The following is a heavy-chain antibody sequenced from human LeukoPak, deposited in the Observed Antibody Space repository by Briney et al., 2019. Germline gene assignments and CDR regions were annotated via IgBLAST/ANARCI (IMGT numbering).Heavy chain of an antibody. V-gene: IGHV3-23*01. CDR3: AKGQYYYDSSGYYYGY. J-gene: IGHJ4*02. D-gene: IGHD3-22*01. CDR2: ISGSGGST. Sequence: GGSLRLSCAASGFTFSDYYMSWIRQAPGKGLEWVSAISGSGGSTYYADSVKGRFTISRDNSKNTLYLQMNSLRAEDTAVYYCAKGQYYYDSSGYYYGYWGQGTLVTVSS. CDR1: GFTFSDYY.